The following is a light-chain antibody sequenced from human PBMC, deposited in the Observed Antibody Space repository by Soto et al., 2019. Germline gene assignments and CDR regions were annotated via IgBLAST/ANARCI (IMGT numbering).Light chain of an antibody. CDR3: QQYNNWPAIT. J-gene: IGKJ5*01. CDR2: GAS. V-gene: IGKV3D-15*01. CDR1: QSVSSSY. Sequence: EIVLTQSPGTLSLSPGERATLSCRASQSVSSSYLAWYQQKPGQAPRLLIYGASNRVSGIPATFSGSGSGTEFTLTISSLQSEDFAVYYCQQYNNWPAITFGQGTRLEN.